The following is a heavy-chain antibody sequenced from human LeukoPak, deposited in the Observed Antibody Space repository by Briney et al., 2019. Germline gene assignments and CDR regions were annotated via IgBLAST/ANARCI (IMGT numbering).Heavy chain of an antibody. Sequence: GGSLRFSCSASGFTFSTSNMHWVPPAQGKGREYVSALSSNGGSTYYEDSVKGRFTISRDNSKNTMYLQMSSLRADDTALYYCVYRLSVDSWGQGTLVTVSS. CDR1: GFTFSTSN. CDR3: VYRLSVDS. D-gene: IGHD4-11*01. J-gene: IGHJ4*02. V-gene: IGHV3-64D*06. CDR2: LSSNGGST.